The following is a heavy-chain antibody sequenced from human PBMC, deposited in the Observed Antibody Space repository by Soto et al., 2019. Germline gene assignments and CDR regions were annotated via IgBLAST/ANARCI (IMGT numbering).Heavy chain of an antibody. Sequence: GGSLRLSCAASGFTFSRCSMNWVRQAPGKGLEWVSSISSTTNYIYYADSMKGRFTVSRDNAKNSVYLDMNSLSAEDTAVYYCARESEDLTSNFDYWGQGTLVTVSS. CDR2: ISSTTNYI. CDR1: GFTFSRCS. V-gene: IGHV3-21*01. J-gene: IGHJ4*02. CDR3: ARESEDLTSNFDY.